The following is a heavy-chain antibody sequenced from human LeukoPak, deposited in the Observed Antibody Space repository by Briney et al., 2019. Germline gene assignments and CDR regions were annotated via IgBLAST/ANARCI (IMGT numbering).Heavy chain of an antibody. CDR3: ARDKWFGELLLSV. D-gene: IGHD3-10*01. J-gene: IGHJ4*02. CDR1: GYTFTSYY. Sequence: GASVKVSCKASGYTFTSYYMYWVRQAPGQGLEWMGIINPSGGSTNYAQKLQGRVTMTTDTSTSTAYMELRSLRSDDTAVYYCARDKWFGELLLSVWGQGTLVTVSS. CDR2: INPSGGST. V-gene: IGHV1-46*01.